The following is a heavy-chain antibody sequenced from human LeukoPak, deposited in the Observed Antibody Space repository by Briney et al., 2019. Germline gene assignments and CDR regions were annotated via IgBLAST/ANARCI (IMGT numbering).Heavy chain of an antibody. D-gene: IGHD6-13*01. CDR1: GFTFSSYA. J-gene: IGHJ4*02. CDR3: AKVGQQQLVFGY. Sequence: PGGSLRLSCAASGFTFSSYAMSWVRQAPGKGLEWVSAISGSGGSTYYADPVKGRFTISRDNSKNTLYLQMNSLRAEDTAVYYCAKVGQQQLVFGYWDQGTLVTVSS. CDR2: ISGSGGST. V-gene: IGHV3-23*01.